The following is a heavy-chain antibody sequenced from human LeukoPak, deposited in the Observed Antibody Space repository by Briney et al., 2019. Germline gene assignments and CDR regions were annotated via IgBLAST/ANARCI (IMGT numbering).Heavy chain of an antibody. CDR1: GGSISSDY. D-gene: IGHD2-21*02. CDR2: IYYSGST. CDR3: ARTPYCGGDCYHDYFDY. V-gene: IGHV4-59*01. Sequence: SETLSLTCTVSGGSISSDYWSWIRQPPGKGLEWIGYIYYSGSTNYNPSLKSRVTISVDTSKNQFSLKLSSVTAADTAVYYCARTPYCGGDCYHDYFDYWGQGTLVTVSS. J-gene: IGHJ4*02.